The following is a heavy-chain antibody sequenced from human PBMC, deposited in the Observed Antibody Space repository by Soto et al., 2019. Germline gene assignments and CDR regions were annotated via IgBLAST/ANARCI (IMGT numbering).Heavy chain of an antibody. CDR2: IYYSGST. CDR1: GGSISSSSYY. Sequence: SETLSLTCTVSGGSISSSSYYWGWIRQPPGKGLEWIGSIYYSGSTYYNPSLKSRVTISVDTSKNQFALKLSSVTAADTAVYYCARHGYSYGTDYYYYYGTDVWGQGTTVTESS. D-gene: IGHD5-18*01. V-gene: IGHV4-39*01. CDR3: ARHGYSYGTDYYYYYGTDV. J-gene: IGHJ6*02.